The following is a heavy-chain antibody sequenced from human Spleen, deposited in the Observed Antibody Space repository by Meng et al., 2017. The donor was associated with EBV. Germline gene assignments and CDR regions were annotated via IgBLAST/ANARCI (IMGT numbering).Heavy chain of an antibody. Sequence: QVQLQESDPGLVKPSEXRSLTRTVSGDSISSLNWWSWVRQSPGKGLEWIGEIFHTGSTNYNPSLKSRVTISVDEPKNQFSLKLTSVTAADTAVYYCAREGGFYSSSPDYWGQGTLVTVAS. D-gene: IGHD6-6*01. CDR1: GDSISSLNW. CDR2: IFHTGST. J-gene: IGHJ4*02. V-gene: IGHV4-4*02. CDR3: AREGGFYSSSPDY.